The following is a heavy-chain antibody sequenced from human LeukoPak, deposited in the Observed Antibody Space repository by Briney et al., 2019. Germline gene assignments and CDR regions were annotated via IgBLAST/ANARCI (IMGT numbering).Heavy chain of an antibody. Sequence: GGSVRLSCAASGFTFSSYWMHWARQAPGKGLVWVTRISADGSYTLYADSVKGRFTISRDNAKNTLYLQMNSLRAEDTAVYYCATANSGPDIWGQGTTDPVSS. CDR1: GFTFSSYW. CDR2: ISADGSYT. J-gene: IGHJ3*02. D-gene: IGHD1-1*01. CDR3: ATANSGPDI. V-gene: IGHV3-74*01.